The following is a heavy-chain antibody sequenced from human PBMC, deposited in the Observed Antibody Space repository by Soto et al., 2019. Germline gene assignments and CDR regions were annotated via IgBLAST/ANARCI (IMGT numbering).Heavy chain of an antibody. D-gene: IGHD2-15*01. V-gene: IGHV4-59*01. CDR1: GGSISSYY. Sequence: SETLSLTCTVSGGSISSYYWSWIRQPPGKGLEWIGYIYYSGSTNYNPSLKSRVTISVDTSKNQFYLKLSSVTAADTAVYYCARSYCSGGSCPLWDFDYWGQGTLVTVSS. CDR3: ARSYCSGGSCPLWDFDY. J-gene: IGHJ4*02. CDR2: IYYSGST.